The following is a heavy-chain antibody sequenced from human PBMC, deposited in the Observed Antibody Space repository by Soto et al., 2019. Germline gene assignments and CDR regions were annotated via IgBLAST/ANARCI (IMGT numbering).Heavy chain of an antibody. CDR3: ARDKAPDYYGSGSYSYYYYYYGMDV. CDR2: INPNSGGT. V-gene: IGHV1-2*02. Sequence: ASVKVSCKASGYTFTGYYMHWVRQAPGQGLEWMGWINPNSGGTNYAQKFQGRVTMTRDTSISTAYMELSRLRSDDTAVYYCARDKAPDYYGSGSYSYYYYYYGMDVWGQGTTVTSP. CDR1: GYTFTGYY. J-gene: IGHJ6*02. D-gene: IGHD3-10*01.